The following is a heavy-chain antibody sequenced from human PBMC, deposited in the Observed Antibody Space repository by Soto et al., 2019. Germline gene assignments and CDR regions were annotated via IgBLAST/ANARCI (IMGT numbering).Heavy chain of an antibody. Sequence: QLQLQESGPGLVKPSETLSLTCTVSGGSIISSSYYWGWIRQPPGKWLEWIGSIYYSGSTYYNPSLMSRVTISVDTSKNQFSLKLSAVTAADTAVYYCSGCRVTTSGWFDPWGQGTLVTVSS. V-gene: IGHV4-39*01. CDR1: GGSIISSSYY. CDR2: IYYSGST. J-gene: IGHJ5*02. CDR3: SGCRVTTSGWFDP. D-gene: IGHD3-22*01.